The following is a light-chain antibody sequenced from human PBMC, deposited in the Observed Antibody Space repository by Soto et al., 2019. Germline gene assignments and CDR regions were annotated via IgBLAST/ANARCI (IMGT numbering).Light chain of an antibody. CDR3: LQYTKQRWT. CDR2: SXS. Sequence: AIPMTLSVASIPASMGDRGTSSXRASEGNRHALGWDQQKPGXTPKXXXDSXSNLQTGGPPRLSGSGSGTEFTPAISSLQPEDSVNYYCLQYTKQRWTFGQGTKVDI. V-gene: IGKV1-6*01. CDR1: EGNRHA. J-gene: IGKJ1*01.